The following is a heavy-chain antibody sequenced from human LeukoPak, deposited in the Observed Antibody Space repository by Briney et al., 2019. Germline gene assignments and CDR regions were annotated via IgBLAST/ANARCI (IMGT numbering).Heavy chain of an antibody. Sequence: SETLSLTCTVSGGSISSYYWSWIRQPPGKGLEWIGYIHYSGSTNYNPSLKSRATMSVDTSKNQFSLRLSSVTAPDTAVYYCARRYFSTGSCYSGFDYWGQGTLVTVSS. CDR3: ARRYFSTGSCYSGFDY. CDR1: GGSISSYY. J-gene: IGHJ4*02. CDR2: IHYSGST. D-gene: IGHD2-15*01. V-gene: IGHV4-59*08.